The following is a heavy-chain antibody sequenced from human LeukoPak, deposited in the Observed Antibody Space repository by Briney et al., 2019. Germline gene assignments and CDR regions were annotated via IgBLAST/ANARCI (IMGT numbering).Heavy chain of an antibody. CDR3: AKRDRTVTHAFDI. CDR2: ISGSGGTT. CDR1: GFTFSNYG. V-gene: IGHV3-23*01. Sequence: GGSLRLSCAASGFTFSNYGMSWVRQTPGKGLEWVAAISGSGGTTYYADSVKGRFTISRDNSENTLYLQMNSLRAEDTAVYYCAKRDRTVTHAFDIWGQGTMVTVSS. D-gene: IGHD4-17*01. J-gene: IGHJ3*02.